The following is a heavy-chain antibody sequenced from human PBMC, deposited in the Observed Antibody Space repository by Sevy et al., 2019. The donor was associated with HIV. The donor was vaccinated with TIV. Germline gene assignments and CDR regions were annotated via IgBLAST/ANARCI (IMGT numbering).Heavy chain of an antibody. V-gene: IGHV3-30*04. CDR3: ARKQFVLPFDY. CDR2: VSFHGRNQ. D-gene: IGHD6-6*01. J-gene: IGHJ4*02. CDR1: GFTFSDYA. Sequence: GGSLRLSCAASGFTFSDYAIHWVRQAPGKGLEWLAVVSFHGRNQFYADSVRGGFTFSIDASKNTVYLQMNSLRPDNTAVYYCARKQFVLPFDYWGQGTLVTVSS.